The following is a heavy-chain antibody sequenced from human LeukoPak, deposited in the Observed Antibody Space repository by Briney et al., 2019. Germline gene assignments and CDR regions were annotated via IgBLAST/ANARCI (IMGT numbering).Heavy chain of an antibody. CDR1: GFXFSSCG. J-gene: IGHJ4*02. Sequence: GGSLRLSCEASGFXFSSCGMHWVRQAPGKGLEWMAVIWYDGSNKYYADSVKGRFTISRDNSKNTLYLQMNSLRAEDTAVYYCARGDLYGDYVILNWGQGTLVTVSS. V-gene: IGHV3-33*08. CDR3: ARGDLYGDYVILN. D-gene: IGHD4-17*01. CDR2: IWYDGSNK.